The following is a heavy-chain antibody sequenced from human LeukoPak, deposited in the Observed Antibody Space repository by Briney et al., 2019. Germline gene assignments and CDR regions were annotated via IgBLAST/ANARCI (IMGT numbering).Heavy chain of an antibody. Sequence: GGSLRLSCAASGFSFSSYAMSWVRQAPGKGLEWVSTINGRSGGGTYYPDSVEGRFTISRDNSKNTLYLQMNSLRAEDTAVYYCATNEDGYNYLDYWGQGTLVTVSS. CDR2: INGRSGGGT. V-gene: IGHV3-23*01. J-gene: IGHJ4*02. CDR3: ATNEDGYNYLDY. CDR1: GFSFSSYA. D-gene: IGHD5-24*01.